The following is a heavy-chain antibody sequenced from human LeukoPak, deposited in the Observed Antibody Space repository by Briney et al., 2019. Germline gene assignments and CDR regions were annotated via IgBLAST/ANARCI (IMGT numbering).Heavy chain of an antibody. J-gene: IGHJ4*02. Sequence: GGSLRLSCAASGFTFSSYAMSWVRQAPGKGLEWVSAISGSGGSTYYADSVKGRFTISRDNSKNTLYLQMNSLRAEDTAVYYCAKSPPPYYYDSSGYETAGGTLFDYWGQGTLVTVSS. CDR2: ISGSGGST. CDR3: AKSPPPYYYDSSGYETAGGTLFDY. CDR1: GFTFSSYA. D-gene: IGHD3-22*01. V-gene: IGHV3-23*01.